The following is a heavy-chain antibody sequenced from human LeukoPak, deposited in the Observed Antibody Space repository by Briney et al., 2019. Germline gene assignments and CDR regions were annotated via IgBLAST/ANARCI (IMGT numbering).Heavy chain of an antibody. CDR2: ISGSGGRT. CDR1: GFTYSSCD. J-gene: IGHJ3*02. CDR3: ASRDYYDSSGYYDAFDI. D-gene: IGHD3-22*01. V-gene: IGHV3-23*01. Sequence: GGSLRLSCAASGFTYSSCDMSWVRQAPGKGLEWVSTISGSGGRTYYADSVKGRFTISRDNSKNTLYLQMNSLRAEDTAVYYCASRDYYDSSGYYDAFDIWGQGTMVTVSS.